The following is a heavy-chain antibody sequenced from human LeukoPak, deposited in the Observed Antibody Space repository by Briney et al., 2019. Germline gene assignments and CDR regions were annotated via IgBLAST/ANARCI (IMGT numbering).Heavy chain of an antibody. Sequence: GRSLRLSCATSGFTLSRYAMHWVRQAPGKGLEWVAVISYDGSYKYYADSVKGRFTISRDNSKNTLYLQMNSLRAEDTAVYYCARVTYGSGTYGAFDYWGQGTLVTVSS. V-gene: IGHV3-30*04. J-gene: IGHJ4*02. CDR1: GFTLSRYA. CDR3: ARVTYGSGTYGAFDY. CDR2: ISYDGSYK. D-gene: IGHD3-10*01.